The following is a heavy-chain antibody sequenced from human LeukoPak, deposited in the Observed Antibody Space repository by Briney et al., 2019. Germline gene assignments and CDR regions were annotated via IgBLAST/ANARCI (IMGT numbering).Heavy chain of an antibody. V-gene: IGHV3-15*07. CDR3: TIDPRYSSSWYFDAFDI. Sequence: GSLRLSCAASGFTFSNAWMNWVRQAPGKGLEWVGRIKSKTDGGTTDYAAPVKGRFTISRDDSKNTLYLQMNSLKTEDTAVYYCTIDPRYSSSWYFDAFDIWGQGTMVTVSS. J-gene: IGHJ3*02. CDR2: IKSKTDGGTT. CDR1: GFTFSNAW. D-gene: IGHD6-13*01.